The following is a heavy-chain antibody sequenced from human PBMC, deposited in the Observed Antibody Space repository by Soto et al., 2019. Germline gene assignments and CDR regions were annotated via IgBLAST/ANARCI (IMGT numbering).Heavy chain of an antibody. D-gene: IGHD2-8*02. CDR3: AATGGYDFGLDV. V-gene: IGHV1-45*02. CDR2: ITPFNGNT. CDR1: GYTFTDRY. Sequence: SVKVSCNASGYTFTDRYLHWVRQAPGQALEWMGWITPFNGNTNCAQKFQDRVTITMDRSISTAYRELSSLRSEDTAMYYCAATGGYDFGLDVWGQGTTVTVSS. J-gene: IGHJ6*02.